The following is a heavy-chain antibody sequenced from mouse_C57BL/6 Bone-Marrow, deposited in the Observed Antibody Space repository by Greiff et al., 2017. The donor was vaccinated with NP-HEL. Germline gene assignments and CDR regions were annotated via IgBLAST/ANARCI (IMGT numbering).Heavy chain of an antibody. CDR2: FYPGSGSI. Sequence: QVQLKESGAELVKPGASVKLSCKASGYTFTEYTIHWVKQRSGQGLEWIGWFYPGSGSIKYNEKFKDKATLTADKSSSTVYMELSRLTSEDSAVYFCARHGKRGYYYGSSSYYFDYWGQGTTLTVSS. D-gene: IGHD1-1*01. J-gene: IGHJ2*01. V-gene: IGHV1-62-2*01. CDR3: ARHGKRGYYYGSSSYYFDY. CDR1: GYTFTEYT.